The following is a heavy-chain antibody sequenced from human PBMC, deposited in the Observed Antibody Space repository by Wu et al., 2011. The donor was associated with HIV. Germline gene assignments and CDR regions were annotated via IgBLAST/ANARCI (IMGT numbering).Heavy chain of an antibody. CDR1: GGTFKTYA. Sequence: VQLVQCGAEVKKPGSSVKVSCQASGGTFKTYAISWVRQAPGQGLEWMGGIIPLLGTPNYAQKFQDRVTITTDESTNTAYMELSSLRWEDTAIFYCTRLSYYGDSGYYYFDDWGQGTLVTVSS. J-gene: IGHJ4*02. V-gene: IGHV1-69*05. CDR2: IIPLLGTP. D-gene: IGHD3-22*01. CDR3: TRLSYYGDSGYYYFDD.